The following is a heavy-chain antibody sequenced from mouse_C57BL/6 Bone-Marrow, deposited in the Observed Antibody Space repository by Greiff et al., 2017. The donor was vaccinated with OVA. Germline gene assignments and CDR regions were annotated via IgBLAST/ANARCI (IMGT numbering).Heavy chain of an antibody. CDR2: ISYDGSN. Sequence: DVQLQESGPGLVKPSQSLSLTCSVTGYSITSGYYWNWIRQFPGNKLEWMGYISYDGSNNYNPSLKNRISITRDTSKNQFFLKFNSVTTEDTATYYCARDGTFYSMDYWGQGTSVTVSS. J-gene: IGHJ4*01. V-gene: IGHV3-6*01. D-gene: IGHD1-1*02. CDR1: GYSITSGYY. CDR3: ARDGTFYSMDY.